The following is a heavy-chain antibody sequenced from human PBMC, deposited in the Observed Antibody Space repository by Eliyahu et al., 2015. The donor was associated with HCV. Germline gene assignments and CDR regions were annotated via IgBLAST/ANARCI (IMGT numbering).Heavy chain of an antibody. D-gene: IGHD2-21*02. CDR3: ARDVALLFFFLWCLLFWYYFFY. V-gene: IGHV3-30-3*01. Sequence: SYAMHWVRQAPGKGLEWVAVISYDGSNKYYADSVKGRFTISRDNSKNTLYLQMNSLRAEDTAVYYCARDVALLFFFLWCLLFWYYFFYCGQGTLVTVSS. J-gene: IGHJ4*02. CDR2: ISYDGSNK. CDR1: SYA.